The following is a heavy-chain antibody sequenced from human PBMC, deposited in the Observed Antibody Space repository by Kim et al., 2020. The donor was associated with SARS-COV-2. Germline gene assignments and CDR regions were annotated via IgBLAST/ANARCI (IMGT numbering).Heavy chain of an antibody. CDR1: GGSFSSASYY. D-gene: IGHD6-25*01. CDR2: ISYSGST. J-gene: IGHJ4*02. CDR3: AIQTGSSGGYY. V-gene: IGHV4-39*01. Sequence: SETLSLTCTVSGGSFSSASYYRGWIRQPPGKGLEWIASISYSGSTYYNPSLNSRVGISIDTSTNQFSVRLSAVIAADTAVYYCAIQTGSSGGYYWGQGT.